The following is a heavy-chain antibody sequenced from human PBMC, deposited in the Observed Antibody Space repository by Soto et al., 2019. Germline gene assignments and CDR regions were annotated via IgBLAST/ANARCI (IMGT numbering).Heavy chain of an antibody. Sequence: EVHLVESGGGLVQPGRSLRLSCAASGFTFSNHAMHWLRQLPGKGLEWVSGIGWNSGNMNYAESVKGRFTISRDNTRNSLYLEMNSLRVDDTALYYCARDWGSDGWNYFDSWGQGIQVTVSS. D-gene: IGHD6-19*01. CDR2: IGWNSGNM. CDR1: GFTFSNHA. J-gene: IGHJ4*02. V-gene: IGHV3-9*01. CDR3: ARDWGSDGWNYFDS.